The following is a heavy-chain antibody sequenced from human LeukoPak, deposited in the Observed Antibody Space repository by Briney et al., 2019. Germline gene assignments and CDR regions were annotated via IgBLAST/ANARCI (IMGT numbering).Heavy chain of an antibody. J-gene: IGHJ4*02. D-gene: IGHD3-3*01. V-gene: IGHV1-18*01. CDR3: ARDPPGGYYDFWSGYYYFDY. Sequence: ASVKVSCKASGYTFTNYGISWVRQAPGQGLERMGWISAYNGNTNYAQKLQGRVTMTTDISTSTAYMELRSLRSDDTAVYYCARDPPGGYYDFWSGYYYFDYWGQGTLVTVSS. CDR1: GYTFTNYG. CDR2: ISAYNGNT.